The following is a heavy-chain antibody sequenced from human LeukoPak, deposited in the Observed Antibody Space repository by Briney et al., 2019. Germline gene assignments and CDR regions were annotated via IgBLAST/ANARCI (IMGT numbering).Heavy chain of an antibody. V-gene: IGHV3-11*04. CDR2: ISSSGSTI. Sequence: PGGSLRLSCAASGFTFSDYYMSWIRQAPGKGLEWVSYISSSGSTIYYADSVKGRFTISRDNAKNSLYLQMNSLRAEDTAVYYCARRAAAGTNYYYYMDVWGKGTTVTVSS. CDR1: GFTFSDYY. J-gene: IGHJ6*03. D-gene: IGHD6-13*01. CDR3: ARRAAAGTNYYYYMDV.